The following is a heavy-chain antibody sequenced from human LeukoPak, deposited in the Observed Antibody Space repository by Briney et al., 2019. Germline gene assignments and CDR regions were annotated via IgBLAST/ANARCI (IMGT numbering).Heavy chain of an antibody. V-gene: IGHV3-33*03. CDR1: GFTFSRYG. Sequence: PGGSLRLSCAASGFTFSRYGMHWVRQAPGKGLEWVEVIWYDGSSKYYADSVKGRFTISRDSSQNTLHLHMNSLRAEDTAVYYCAKAWDLWGQGTLVTVSS. J-gene: IGHJ5*02. CDR2: IWYDGSSK. CDR3: AKAWDL.